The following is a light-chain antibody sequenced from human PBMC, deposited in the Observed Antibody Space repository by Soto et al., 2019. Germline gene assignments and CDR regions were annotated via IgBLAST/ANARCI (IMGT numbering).Light chain of an antibody. Sequence: EIVLTQSPGTLSLSPGARATLSCRASQSVSSDYLSWYQQKPVQPPRLLIYGASYRATGIPDRFSGGGSGTDFTLTISRLEADDFAVYYCQQSGSTPPVTFGGGTKVEIK. CDR3: QQSGSTPPVT. CDR1: QSVSSDY. CDR2: GAS. V-gene: IGKV3-20*01. J-gene: IGKJ4*01.